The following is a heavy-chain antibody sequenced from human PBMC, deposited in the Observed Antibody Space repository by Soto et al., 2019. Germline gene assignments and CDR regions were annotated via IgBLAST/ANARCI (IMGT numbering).Heavy chain of an antibody. CDR3: AKAYYYYGMDV. V-gene: IGHV3-30*18. CDR2: ISYDGSNK. CDR1: GFTFSSYG. Sequence: QVQLVESGGGVVQPGRSLRLSCAASGFTFSSYGMHWVRQAPGKGLEWVAVISYDGSNKYYADSVKGRFTISRDNSKNTLYLQMNSLRAEDTAVYYCAKAYYYYGMDVWGQGNTVTVSS. J-gene: IGHJ6*02.